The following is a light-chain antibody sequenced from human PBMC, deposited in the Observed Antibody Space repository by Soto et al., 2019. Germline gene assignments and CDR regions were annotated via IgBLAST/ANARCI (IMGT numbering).Light chain of an antibody. V-gene: IGLV2-23*01. CDR3: CSYAGSSTV. CDR1: SSDVGSYNL. CDR2: EGS. Sequence: QSVLTQPASVSGSPGQSITNSCTGTSSDVGSYNLVSWYQQHPGKAPKLMIYEGSKRPSGVSNRFSGSKSGNTASLTISGLQAEDEADYYCCSYAGSSTVFGGGTQLTVL. J-gene: IGLJ7*01.